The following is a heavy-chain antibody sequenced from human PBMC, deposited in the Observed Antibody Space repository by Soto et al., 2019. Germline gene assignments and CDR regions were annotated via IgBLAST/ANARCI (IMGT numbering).Heavy chain of an antibody. CDR3: VRKGYIGNFGLDV. CDR1: CYTLLNYD. J-gene: IGHJ6*02. V-gene: IGHV1-18*01. Sequence: QVQLVQSGAEVKRPGASVKVSCKASCYTLLNYDVAWVRRAPGQGLEWLGWISISKGKTYYEQRLQGRVTMTTDTATTIAYMEVTSVRSDDTAVYFCVRKGYIGNFGLDVGGQGTTVTVSS. CDR2: ISISKGKT. D-gene: IGHD5-12*01.